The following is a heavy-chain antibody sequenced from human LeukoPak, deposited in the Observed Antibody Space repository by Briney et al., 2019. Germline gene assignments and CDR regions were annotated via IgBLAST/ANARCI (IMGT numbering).Heavy chain of an antibody. CDR3: ARDVTPDYGDFSPQRY. J-gene: IGHJ4*02. Sequence: PGGSLRLSCAVSGFTVSSNYMSWVRQAPGKGLEWVSVIYSGGSTYYADSVKGRFTISRDNSKNTLYLQMNSLRAEDTAVYYCARDVTPDYGDFSPQRYWGQGTLVTVSS. CDR2: IYSGGST. D-gene: IGHD4-17*01. CDR1: GFTVSSNY. V-gene: IGHV3-66*02.